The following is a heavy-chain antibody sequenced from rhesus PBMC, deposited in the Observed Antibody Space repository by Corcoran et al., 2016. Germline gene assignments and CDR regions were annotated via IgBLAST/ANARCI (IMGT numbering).Heavy chain of an antibody. J-gene: IGHJ4*01. CDR2: IYGSGSST. CDR3: ARVSGYSGYSFDY. CDR1: GGSISSSY. Sequence: QLQLQESGPGLVKPSETLSVTCAVPGGSISSSYWSWIRQAPGKGLEWIGYIYGSGSSTNYNPSLKSRVTLSVDTSKNQLSLKLSSVTTADTAVYYCARVSGYSGYSFDYWGQGVLVTVSS. D-gene: IGHD5-30*01. V-gene: IGHV4-169*01.